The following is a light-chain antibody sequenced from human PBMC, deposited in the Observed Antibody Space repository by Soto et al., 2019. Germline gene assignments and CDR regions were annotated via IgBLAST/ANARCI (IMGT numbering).Light chain of an antibody. CDR1: QSLVHSDGNTY. Sequence: DIVMTQTPLSSPVTLGQPASISCRSSQSLVHSDGNTYLRWLQQRPGQTPRLLSYNIFNRFSGVPDRVSASGAATDFQLKSSRVEAEDVGVYYCMQVTQFPYTFGQGTKLEIK. V-gene: IGKV2-24*01. CDR3: MQVTQFPYT. CDR2: NIF. J-gene: IGKJ2*01.